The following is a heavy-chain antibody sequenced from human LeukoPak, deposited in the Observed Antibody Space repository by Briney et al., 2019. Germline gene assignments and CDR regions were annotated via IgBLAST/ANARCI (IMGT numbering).Heavy chain of an antibody. V-gene: IGHV3-21*01. J-gene: IGHJ4*02. CDR1: GFTFSGYS. Sequence: KTGGSLRLSCAASGFTFSGYSMNWVRQAPGKGLEWVSSISSSSSYIYYADSVKGRFTISRDNAKNSLYLQMNSLRAEDTAVYYCASIPRLSGYSYDFDYWGQGTLVTVSS. CDR3: ASIPRLSGYSYDFDY. CDR2: ISSSSSYI. D-gene: IGHD5-18*01.